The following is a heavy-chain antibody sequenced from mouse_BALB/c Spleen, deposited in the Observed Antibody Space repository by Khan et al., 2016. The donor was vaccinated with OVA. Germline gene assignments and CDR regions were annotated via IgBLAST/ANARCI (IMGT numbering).Heavy chain of an antibody. D-gene: IGHD4-1*01. CDR2: ISYSGRT. V-gene: IGHV3-2*02. Sequence: EVELVESGPGLVKPSQSLSLTCTVTGYSITSDYAWNWIRQFPGNKLEWMGYISYSGRTSYNPSLKSRISVTRDTSKNQFFPQLNSVTTEDTATYDCAMGRTYWGQGTLVTVSA. J-gene: IGHJ3*01. CDR1: GYSITSDYA. CDR3: AMGRTY.